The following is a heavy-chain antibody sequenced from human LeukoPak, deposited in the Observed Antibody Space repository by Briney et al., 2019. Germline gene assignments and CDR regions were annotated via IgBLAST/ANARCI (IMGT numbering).Heavy chain of an antibody. CDR1: GGSISSYY. CDR2: IYYSGST. CDR3: ARDPPGSGSYFDY. J-gene: IGHJ4*02. V-gene: IGHV4-59*01. Sequence: SETLSLTCTVSGGSISSYYWSWIRQPPGKGLEWIGYIYYSGSTNYNPSLKSRVTISVDTSKNQFSLKLSSVTAADTAVYYCARDPPGSGSYFDYWGQGTLVTVSS. D-gene: IGHD1-26*01.